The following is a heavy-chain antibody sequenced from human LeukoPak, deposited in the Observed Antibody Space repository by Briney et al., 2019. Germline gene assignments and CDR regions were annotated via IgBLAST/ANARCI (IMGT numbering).Heavy chain of an antibody. V-gene: IGHV4-34*01. CDR3: ARDGYSSSPKYYYYYMDV. J-gene: IGHJ6*03. D-gene: IGHD6-6*01. Sequence: PSETLSLTCAVYGGSFSGYYWSWIRQPPGKGLEWIGEINHSGSTYYNPSLKSRVTISVDTSKNQFSLKLSSVTAADTAVYYCARDGYSSSPKYYYYYMDVWGKGTTVTVSS. CDR2: INHSGST. CDR1: GGSFSGYY.